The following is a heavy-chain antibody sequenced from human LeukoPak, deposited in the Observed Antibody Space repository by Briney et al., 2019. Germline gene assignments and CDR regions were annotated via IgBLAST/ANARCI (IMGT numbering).Heavy chain of an antibody. Sequence: ASVKVSCKASGYTLTSYYLHWVRQAPGQGLEWMGWINPNSGGTNYAQKFQGWVTMTRDTSISTAYMELSRLRSDDTAVYYCAREAKTYYFDYWGQGTLVTVSS. CDR1: GYTLTSYY. V-gene: IGHV1-2*04. CDR2: INPNSGGT. D-gene: IGHD1-26*01. J-gene: IGHJ4*02. CDR3: AREAKTYYFDY.